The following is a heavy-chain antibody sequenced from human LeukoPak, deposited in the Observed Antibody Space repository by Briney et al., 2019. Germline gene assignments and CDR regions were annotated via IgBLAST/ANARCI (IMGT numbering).Heavy chain of an antibody. D-gene: IGHD3-10*01. CDR1: GGLISRIEYY. Sequence: SETLSLTCTVSGGLISRIEYYWSWIRQSPVKGLEWLGHIYHTGTTLYSPHLNNRLTVSVDSSRNQFSLTLNSVTAADTAVYYCARHVGVLLWFGELSSAGWFDPWGQGTLVTVSS. CDR3: ARHVGVLLWFGELSSAGWFDP. CDR2: IYHTGTT. J-gene: IGHJ5*02. V-gene: IGHV4-30-4*01.